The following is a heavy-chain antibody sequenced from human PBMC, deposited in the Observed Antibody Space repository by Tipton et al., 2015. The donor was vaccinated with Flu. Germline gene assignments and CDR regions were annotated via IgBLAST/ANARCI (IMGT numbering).Heavy chain of an antibody. Sequence: QLVQSGAEVKKPGASVKVSCKASGYTFTGYYMHWVRQAPGQGLEWMGWINPNSGGTNYAQKFQGRVTMTRDTSISTAYIELRRLRSDDTAVYYCASTQGFLSSISCPAPFDYWGQGTLVTVSS. CDR1: GYTFTGYY. CDR3: ASTQGFLSSISCPAPFDY. CDR2: INPNSGGT. V-gene: IGHV1-2*02. D-gene: IGHD2-2*01. J-gene: IGHJ4*02.